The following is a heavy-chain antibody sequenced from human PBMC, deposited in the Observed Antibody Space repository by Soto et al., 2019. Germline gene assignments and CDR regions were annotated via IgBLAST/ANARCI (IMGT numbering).Heavy chain of an antibody. J-gene: IGHJ2*01. V-gene: IGHV3-33*01. Sequence: QVKLVESGGGVVQSGRSLRLSCAASGFTFSRHGMHWVRQAPGKGLEWVALIWYDGTIKYYGDSVKGRFTISRDNSTNTLYLQMNSLRAEDTAVYYCARDTPEGYLYFDLWGRGALVTVSS. CDR3: ARDTPEGYLYFDL. CDR2: IWYDGTIK. CDR1: GFTFSRHG.